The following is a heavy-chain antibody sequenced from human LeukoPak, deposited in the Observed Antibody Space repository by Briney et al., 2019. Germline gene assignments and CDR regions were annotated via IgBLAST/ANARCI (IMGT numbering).Heavy chain of an antibody. J-gene: IGHJ4*02. CDR1: GFTFSSYA. CDR2: ISSNGGST. Sequence: GGSLRLSCAASGFTFSSYAMHWVRQAPGKGLEYVSAISSNGGSTYYANSVNGRFTISRDNSKNTLYLQMGSLRAEDMAVYYCARGPLYDSSGYATIDYWGQGTLVTVSS. D-gene: IGHD3-22*01. V-gene: IGHV3-64*01. CDR3: ARGPLYDSSGYATIDY.